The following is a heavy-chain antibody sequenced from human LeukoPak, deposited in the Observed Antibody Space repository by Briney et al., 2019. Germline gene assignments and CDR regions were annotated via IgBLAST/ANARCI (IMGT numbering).Heavy chain of an antibody. V-gene: IGHV4-59*01. CDR3: ARYYSTGYTYYFDS. J-gene: IGHJ4*02. CDR2: IHYSGNT. Sequence: SETLSLTCTVSGGSLSGYYWCWLRQSPGKGLEWIGYIHYSGNTIYNPSLKSRVTISVDTSNNQFSLNLRSVTAADTAVYYCARYYSTGYTYYFDSWGQGTLVTVSS. CDR1: GGSLSGYY. D-gene: IGHD3-22*01.